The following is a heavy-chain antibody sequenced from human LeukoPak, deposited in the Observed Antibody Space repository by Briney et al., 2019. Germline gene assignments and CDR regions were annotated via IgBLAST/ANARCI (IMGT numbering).Heavy chain of an antibody. CDR3: ARDRGYSGYDDFDY. D-gene: IGHD5-12*01. J-gene: IGHJ4*02. Sequence: GASVKVSCKASGYTFTRYTINWVRQAPGQGLEWMGWINTNTGNPTYAQGFTGRFVFSLDTSVSTAYLQISSLKAEDTAVYYCARDRGYSGYDDFDYWGQGTLVTVSS. V-gene: IGHV7-4-1*02. CDR2: INTNTGNP. CDR1: GYTFTRYT.